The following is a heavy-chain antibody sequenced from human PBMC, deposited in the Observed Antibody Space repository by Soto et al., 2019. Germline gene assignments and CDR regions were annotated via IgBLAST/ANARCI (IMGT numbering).Heavy chain of an antibody. D-gene: IGHD1-26*01. CDR3: ARPSGSYLYYFDY. J-gene: IGHJ4*02. CDR2: IYYSGGT. V-gene: IGHV4-39*01. CDR1: GGSISSSSYY. Sequence: QLQLQESGPGLVKPSETLSLTCTVSGGSISSSSYYWGWIRQPPGKGLEWIGSIYYSGGTYYSPSLKSRVTMSVDTSKNQFSLKLSSVTAADTAVYYCARPSGSYLYYFDYWVQGTLVTVSS.